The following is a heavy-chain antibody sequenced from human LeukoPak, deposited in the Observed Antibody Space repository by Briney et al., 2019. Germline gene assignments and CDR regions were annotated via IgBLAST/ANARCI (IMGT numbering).Heavy chain of an antibody. CDR2: ISWNSDSI. D-gene: IGHD3-9*01. CDR3: ACYDILTGHSR. CDR1: GFTFDDYA. V-gene: IGHV3-9*01. Sequence: GGSLRLSCAASGFTFDDYAMHWVRQAPGKGLEWVSGISWNSDSIGYADSVKGRFTISRDNAKNSLYLQMNSLRAEDTALYYCACYDILTGHSRWGQGTLVTVSS. J-gene: IGHJ4*02.